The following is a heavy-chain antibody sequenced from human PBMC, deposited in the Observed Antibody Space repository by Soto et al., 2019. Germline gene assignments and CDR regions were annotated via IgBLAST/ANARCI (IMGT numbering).Heavy chain of an antibody. J-gene: IGHJ6*02. V-gene: IGHV1-18*01. CDR2: ISAYNGNT. D-gene: IGHD2-2*01. CDR1: GYTFTSYG. Sequence: GASVKVSCKASGYTFTSYGISWVRQAPGQGLEWMGWISAYNGNTNYAQKLQGRVTMTTDTPTSTAYMELRSLRSDDTAVYYCASGGDCSSTGCQDYYYYGMDVWGQGTTVTVSS. CDR3: ASGGDCSSTGCQDYYYYGMDV.